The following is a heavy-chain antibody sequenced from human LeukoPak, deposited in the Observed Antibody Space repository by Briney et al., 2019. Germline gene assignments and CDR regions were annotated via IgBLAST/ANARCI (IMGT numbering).Heavy chain of an antibody. CDR3: ARPYYYDSRIDP. CDR1: GGSISSGDYY. D-gene: IGHD3-22*01. CDR2: TYYSGST. J-gene: IGHJ5*02. V-gene: IGHV4-30-4*01. Sequence: SETLSLTCTVSGGSISSGDYYWRWIRQPPGKGLEWIGYTYYSGSTYYNPSLKSRATISVDTSKNQFSLKLTSVTAADTAVYYCARPYYYDSRIDPWGQGTLVTVSS.